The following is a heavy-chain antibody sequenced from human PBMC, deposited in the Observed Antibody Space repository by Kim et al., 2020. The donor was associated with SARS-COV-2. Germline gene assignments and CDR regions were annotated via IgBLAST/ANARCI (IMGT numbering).Heavy chain of an antibody. D-gene: IGHD1-26*01. Sequence: NPALTRRVTISVGKSKNQFSLKLSSVTAAGTAVYYCARVSSGSFDYFDYWGQGTLVTVSS. V-gene: IGHV4-4*02. CDR3: ARVSSGSFDYFDY. J-gene: IGHJ4*02.